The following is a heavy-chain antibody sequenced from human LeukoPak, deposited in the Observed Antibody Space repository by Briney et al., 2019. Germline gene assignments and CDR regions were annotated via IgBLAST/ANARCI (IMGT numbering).Heavy chain of an antibody. CDR1: GYSFTTYW. D-gene: IGHD3-22*01. Sequence: GESLKISCRGAGYSFTTYWIGWARQMPGKGLEWMGIIYPGNSATRYSPSFQGQVTISVDKSISTAYLQWSSLKASDTAIYYCARERSGYYYNAFDIWGQGTLVTVSS. J-gene: IGHJ3*02. V-gene: IGHV5-51*01. CDR2: IYPGNSAT. CDR3: ARERSGYYYNAFDI.